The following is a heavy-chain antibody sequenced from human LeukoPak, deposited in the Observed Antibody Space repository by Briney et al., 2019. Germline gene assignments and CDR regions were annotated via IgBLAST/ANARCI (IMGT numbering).Heavy chain of an antibody. CDR2: IYYSGST. Sequence: ASETLSLTCTVSGGSISSSSYYWGWIRQPPGKGLEWIGSIYYSGSTYYNPSLKSRVTISVDTSKNQFSLKLSSVTAADTAVYYCARRVYSGYDNNFDYWGQGTLVTVSS. V-gene: IGHV4-39*01. D-gene: IGHD5-12*01. CDR1: GGSISSSSYY. CDR3: ARRVYSGYDNNFDY. J-gene: IGHJ4*02.